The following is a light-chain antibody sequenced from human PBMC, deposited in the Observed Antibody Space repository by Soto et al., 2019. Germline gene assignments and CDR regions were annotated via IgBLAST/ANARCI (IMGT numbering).Light chain of an antibody. CDR2: DAS. J-gene: IGKJ2*01. V-gene: IGKV1-9*01. CDR1: QHIRTY. CDR3: QRVHSYPHT. Sequence: DIQLTQSPSFLSASVGDRVTITCRASQHIRTYLAWYQQKLGKAPNLLLYDASILQDGVPSRFSGFGFGTEFILTISSLQPEDSATYHCQRVHSYPHTFGQGTKLEIK.